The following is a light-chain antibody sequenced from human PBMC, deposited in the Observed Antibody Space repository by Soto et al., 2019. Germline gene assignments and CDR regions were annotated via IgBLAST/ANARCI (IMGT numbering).Light chain of an antibody. CDR1: QSLLHSNGYNY. CDR2: LGS. Sequence: DIVMTQSPLSLPVTPGEPASISCRSSQSLLHSNGYNYLDWYLQKPGQSPQLLIYLGSNRASGVPDRFSGSGSGTDFTLKISRVEAEDVGVYYCMQALQTHPWTFCQGTKVEIK. V-gene: IGKV2-28*01. CDR3: MQALQTHPWT. J-gene: IGKJ1*01.